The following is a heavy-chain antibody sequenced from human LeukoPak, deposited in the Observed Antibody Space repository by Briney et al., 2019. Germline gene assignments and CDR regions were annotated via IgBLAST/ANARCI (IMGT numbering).Heavy chain of an antibody. D-gene: IGHD3-22*01. J-gene: IGHJ4*02. CDR1: GLTVSSNC. CDR2: IYSGGST. V-gene: IGHV3-53*01. Sequence: GGSLRLSCAASGLTVSSNCMSWVRQAPGKGLEWVSFIYSGGSTYYTDSVKGRFTISRDNSKNTLYLQMNSLRAEDTVVYYCARRAGDYSHPYDYWGQGILVTVSS. CDR3: ARRAGDYSHPYDY.